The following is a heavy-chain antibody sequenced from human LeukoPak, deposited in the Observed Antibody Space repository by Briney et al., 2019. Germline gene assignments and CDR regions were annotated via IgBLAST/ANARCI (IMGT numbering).Heavy chain of an antibody. V-gene: IGHV1-18*01. CDR3: ARDPLAYCGGDCPYYFDY. CDR2: ISAYNGNT. CDR1: GYTFTSYG. D-gene: IGHD2-21*02. Sequence: GASVKVSCKASGYTFTSYGISWVRQAPGQELEWMGWISAYNGNTNYPQNLQGRVTMTTDTSTSTAYMELRSLGSDDTAVYYCARDPLAYCGGDCPYYFDYWGQGTLVTVSS. J-gene: IGHJ4*02.